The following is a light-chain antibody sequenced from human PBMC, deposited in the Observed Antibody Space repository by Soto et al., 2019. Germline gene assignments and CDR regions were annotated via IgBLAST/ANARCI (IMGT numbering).Light chain of an antibody. V-gene: IGLV1-40*01. CDR1: SSNIGAGYD. Sequence: QSVLTQPPSVSGAPGQSVPISCTGSSSNIGAGYDVHWYQHIPGTAPKLLIYGNNNRPLGVPDRFSGYKSVTSASLAITGLQAEDEADYYCQSYESRPSGYVFGTGTKLTVL. J-gene: IGLJ1*01. CDR3: QSYESRPSGYV. CDR2: GNN.